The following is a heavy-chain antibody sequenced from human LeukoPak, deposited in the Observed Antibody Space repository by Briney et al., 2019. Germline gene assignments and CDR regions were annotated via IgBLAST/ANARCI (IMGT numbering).Heavy chain of an antibody. CDR1: RVTFSSYA. J-gene: IGHJ5*01. D-gene: IGHD3-3*01. CDR2: IIGRGGST. V-gene: IGHV3-23*01. CDR3: AKHVLRFLEWLSPFDS. Sequence: GGSLRLSCAASRVTFSSYAMSCVRQAPGEGLEWVSAIIGRGGSTYSADSVKGRFTISRDNSKNTLYLQMNSLRAEHTAVYYCAKHVLRFLEWLSPFDSSGQGTLVTVSS.